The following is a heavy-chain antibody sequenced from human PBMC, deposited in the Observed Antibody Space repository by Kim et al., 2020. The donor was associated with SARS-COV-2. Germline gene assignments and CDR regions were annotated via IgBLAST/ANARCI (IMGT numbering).Heavy chain of an antibody. V-gene: IGHV4-34*01. CDR1: GGSFSGYY. CDR3: ARGITMVRGVPSFDY. Sequence: SETLSLTCAVYGGSFSGYYWSWIRQPPGKGLEWIGEINHSGSTNYNPSLKSRVTISVDTSKNQFSLKLSSVTAADTAVYYCARGITMVRGVPSFDYWGQGTLVTVSS. CDR2: INHSGST. J-gene: IGHJ4*02. D-gene: IGHD3-10*01.